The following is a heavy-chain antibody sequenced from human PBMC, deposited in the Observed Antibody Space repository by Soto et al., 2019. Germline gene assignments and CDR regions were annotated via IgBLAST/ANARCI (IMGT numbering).Heavy chain of an antibody. CDR1: GGTFSSYA. J-gene: IGHJ6*02. D-gene: IGHD2-2*02. CDR3: ATHEIGHCISASCYKGGYYYGMDV. V-gene: IGHV1-69*12. CDR2: IIPIFGTA. Sequence: QVQLVQSGAEVKKPGSSVKVSCKASGGTFSSYAISWVRQAPGQGLEWMGGIIPIFGTADYAQKFQGRVTITADESTRAAYVELSSLRSEDTAMYYCATHEIGHCISASCYKGGYYYGMDVWGQGTTVTVSS.